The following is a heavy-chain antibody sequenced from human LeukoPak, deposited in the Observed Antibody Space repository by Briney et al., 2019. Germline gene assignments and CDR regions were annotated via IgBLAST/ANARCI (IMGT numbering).Heavy chain of an antibody. CDR2: MNPNSGNT. CDR3: ARGGAKYYDFWSGYYIGLPHNSVDAFDI. CDR1: GYTFTSYD. D-gene: IGHD3-3*01. V-gene: IGHV1-8*01. Sequence: ASVKVSCKASGYTFTSYDINWVRQATGQGLEWMGWMNPNSGNTGYAQKFQGRVTMTRNTSISTAYMELSSLRSEDTAVYYCARGGAKYYDFWSGYYIGLPHNSVDAFDIWGQGTMVTVSS. J-gene: IGHJ3*02.